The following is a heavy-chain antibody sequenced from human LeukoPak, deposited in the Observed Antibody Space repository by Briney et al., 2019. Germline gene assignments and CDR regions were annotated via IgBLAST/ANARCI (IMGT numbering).Heavy chain of an antibody. Sequence: GGSLRLSCAASGFTFSSYAMHWVRQAPGKGLEWVAVISYDGSNKYYADSVKGRFTISRDNSKNTLYLQMNSLRAEDTAVYYCAREPKAYCDGDCYPDYWGQGTLVTVSS. CDR1: GFTFSSYA. CDR2: ISYDGSNK. D-gene: IGHD2-21*02. J-gene: IGHJ4*02. CDR3: AREPKAYCDGDCYPDY. V-gene: IGHV3-30*04.